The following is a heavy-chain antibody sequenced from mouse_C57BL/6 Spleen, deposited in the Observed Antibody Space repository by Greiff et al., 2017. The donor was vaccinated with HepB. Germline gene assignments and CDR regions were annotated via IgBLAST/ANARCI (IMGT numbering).Heavy chain of an antibody. V-gene: IGHV1-26*01. D-gene: IGHD3-2*02. CDR2: INPNNGGT. Sequence: QLQQSGPELVKPGASVKISCKASGYTFTDYYMNWVKQSHGKSLEWIGDINPNNGGTSYNQKFKGKATLTVDKSSSTAYMELRSLTSEDSAVYYCARDQLRLPFAYWGQGTLVTVSA. CDR3: ARDQLRLPFAY. J-gene: IGHJ3*01. CDR1: GYTFTDYY.